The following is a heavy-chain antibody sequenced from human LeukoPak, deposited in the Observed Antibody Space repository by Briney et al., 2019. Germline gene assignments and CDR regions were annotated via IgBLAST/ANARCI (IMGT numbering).Heavy chain of an antibody. J-gene: IGHJ4*02. CDR2: IYHSGRT. D-gene: IGHD1-26*01. CDR1: GYSISSGYY. CDR3: ARVLEVGATSDY. V-gene: IGHV4-38-2*02. Sequence: KPSETLSLTCTVSGYSISSGYYWGWIRQPPGKGLEWIGSIYHSGRTFYNPSLKSRVTISVDTSKNQFSLKLSSVTAADTAIYYCARVLEVGATSDYWGQGTLVTVYS.